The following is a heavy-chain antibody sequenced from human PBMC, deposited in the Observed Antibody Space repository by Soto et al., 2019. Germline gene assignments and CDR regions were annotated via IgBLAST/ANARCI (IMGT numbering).Heavy chain of an antibody. D-gene: IGHD2-15*01. CDR1: GYTFTSIA. CDR3: ATADSIVVVVAAFAY. CDR2: ISAYNGNT. J-gene: IGHJ4*02. Sequence: ASGKVSCKASGYTFTSIAISAVRQTPGQGLEWMGWISAYNGNTNYAQKLQGRVTMTTDTSTSTAYMELRSLRSDDTAVYYCATADSIVVVVAAFAYWGQGTLVTVS. V-gene: IGHV1-18*01.